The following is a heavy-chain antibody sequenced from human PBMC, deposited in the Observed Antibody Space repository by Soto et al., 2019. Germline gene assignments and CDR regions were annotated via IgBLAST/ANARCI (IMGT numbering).Heavy chain of an antibody. CDR3: AKDALTILQCSSASCYVGAFDV. D-gene: IGHD2-2*01. CDR1: GFTFSNYA. Sequence: VLLLESGGGLVQPGGSLRLSCAASGFTFSNYAMTWVRQAPGKGLEWVSTISSSGGNTYYADSVQGRFTISRDSSKNTLYLEMNSLRAEDTAIYSCAKDALTILQCSSASCYVGAFDVWGQGTMVTVSS. CDR2: ISSSGGNT. V-gene: IGHV3-23*01. J-gene: IGHJ3*01.